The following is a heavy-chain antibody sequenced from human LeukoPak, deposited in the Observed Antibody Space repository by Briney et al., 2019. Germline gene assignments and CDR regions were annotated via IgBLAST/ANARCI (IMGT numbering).Heavy chain of an antibody. J-gene: IGHJ4*02. CDR2: IYYSGST. V-gene: IGHV4-39*01. CDR1: GGSISSSSYY. CDR3: ARQRYSYGQGDY. Sequence: SETLSHTCTVSGGSISSSSYYWGWIRQPPGKGLEWIGSIYYSGSTYYNPSLKSRVTISVDTSKNQFSLKLSSVTAADTAVYYCARQRYSYGQGDYWGQGTLVTVSS. D-gene: IGHD5-18*01.